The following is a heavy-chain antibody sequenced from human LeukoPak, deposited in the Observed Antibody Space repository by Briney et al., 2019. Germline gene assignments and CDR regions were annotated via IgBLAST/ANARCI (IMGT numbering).Heavy chain of an antibody. D-gene: IGHD3-22*01. V-gene: IGHV3-53*05. CDR3: AREGLRGYYYDSSGYYFDY. Sequence: AGGSLRLSCATSGFTVSSNYMSWVRQAPGKGLEWVSVIYSGGSTYYADSVKGRFTISRDNSKNTLYLQVNSLRAEDMAVYYCAREGLRGYYYDSSGYYFDYWGQGTLVTVSS. CDR1: GFTVSSNY. J-gene: IGHJ4*02. CDR2: IYSGGST.